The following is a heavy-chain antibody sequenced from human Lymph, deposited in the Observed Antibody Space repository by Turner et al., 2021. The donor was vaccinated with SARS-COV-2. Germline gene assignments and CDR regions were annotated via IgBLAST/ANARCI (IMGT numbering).Heavy chain of an antibody. CDR3: ARVHWHCTSTSCYWDYYFGMDV. J-gene: IGHJ6*02. Sequence: QVQLVQSGAEVKKPGGSVTVSCKASGHTFTRYVINRVRQATGQGLEWMGWMNPDGGDTGYAQKFSGRVTMTRDISISTAYMKLSILRSEDTAVYYCARVHWHCTSTSCYWDYYFGMDVWGQGTTVTVSS. V-gene: IGHV1-8*01. CDR2: MNPDGGDT. CDR1: GHTFTRYV. D-gene: IGHD2-2*01.